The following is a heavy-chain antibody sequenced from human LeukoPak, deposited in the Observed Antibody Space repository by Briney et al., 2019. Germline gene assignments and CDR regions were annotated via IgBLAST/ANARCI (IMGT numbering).Heavy chain of an antibody. Sequence: NPGGSLRLSCAASGFTFSSYWMSWVRQAPGKGLEWVSYISSSGSTIYYADSVKGRFTISRDNAKNSLYLQMNSLRAEDTAVYYCAELGITMIGGVWGKGTTVTISS. D-gene: IGHD3-10*02. CDR2: ISSSGSTI. V-gene: IGHV3-48*04. CDR3: AELGITMIGGV. CDR1: GFTFSSYW. J-gene: IGHJ6*04.